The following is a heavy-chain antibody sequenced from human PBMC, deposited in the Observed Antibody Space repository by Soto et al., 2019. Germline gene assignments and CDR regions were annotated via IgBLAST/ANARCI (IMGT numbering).Heavy chain of an antibody. CDR3: ARESGWGVYYRSRGVYYHMDV. J-gene: IGHJ6*03. D-gene: IGHD3-3*01. Sequence: ASVKVSCKASGYTFTSYAMHWVRQAPGQRLEWMGWINAGNGNTKYSQKFQGRVTITRDTSASTAYMELSSLRSEDTAVYYCARESGWGVYYRSRGVYYHMDVWGKGSKVPVSS. CDR1: GYTFTSYA. V-gene: IGHV1-3*01. CDR2: INAGNGNT.